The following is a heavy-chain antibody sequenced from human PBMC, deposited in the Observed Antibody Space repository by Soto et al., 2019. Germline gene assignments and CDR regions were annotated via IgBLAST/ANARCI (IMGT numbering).Heavy chain of an antibody. D-gene: IGHD2-15*01. CDR2: IYSGGST. CDR3: ARTCSGGTYSFAY. Sequence: PGGSLRLSCAPSGFTVSSNYMSWVRPAPGKMLECVSVIYSGGSTYYSDSVKGRFTISRDYSENTLYLQMNSLRAEDTAVYYCARTCSGGTYSFAYWGQGTLVTVSS. J-gene: IGHJ4*02. V-gene: IGHV3-66*01. CDR1: GFTVSSNY.